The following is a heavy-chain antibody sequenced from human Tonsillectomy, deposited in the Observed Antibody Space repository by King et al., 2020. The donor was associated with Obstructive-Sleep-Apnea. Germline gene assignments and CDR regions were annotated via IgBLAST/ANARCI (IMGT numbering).Heavy chain of an antibody. J-gene: IGHJ6*02. CDR1: CYSISGGYY. V-gene: IGHV4-38-2*02. Sequence: VQLQESGPGLLKPSETLSLTCTVSCYSISGGYYWGWIRQPPGKGLEWIGSIHHSGSTNYKPSLRSRVTISIDTSKNQFSLRLSSVTAADTAVYYCARDRGVYYYDTSGAKYGMDVWGQGTTVTVSS. D-gene: IGHD3-22*01. CDR3: ARDRGVYYYDTSGAKYGMDV. CDR2: IHHSGST.